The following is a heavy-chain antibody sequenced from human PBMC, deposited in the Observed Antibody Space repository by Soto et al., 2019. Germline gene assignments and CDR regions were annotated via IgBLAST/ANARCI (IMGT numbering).Heavy chain of an antibody. D-gene: IGHD2-8*01. CDR1: GYIFANYW. J-gene: IGHJ4*02. V-gene: IGHV5-51*03. Sequence: EVLLVQSGAEVRKPGESLQISCEGSGYIFANYWIGWLRQMPGRGLEWMGIIYPIDSDTRYSPSFQGQVTISADKFINTAYLQWSRLKASDTAMYYCARQPSNCTDVTCYTRHYFDSWGPGALVTVST. CDR2: IYPIDSDT. CDR3: ARQPSNCTDVTCYTRHYFDS.